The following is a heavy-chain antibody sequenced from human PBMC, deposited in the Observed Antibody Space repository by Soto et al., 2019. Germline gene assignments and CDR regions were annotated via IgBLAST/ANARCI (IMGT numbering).Heavy chain of an antibody. Sequence: GESLKISCKGSGYSFTSYWISWVRQMPGKSLEWMGRIDPSDSYTNYSPSFQGHVTISADKSISTAYLQWSSLKASDTAMYYCARHRYCSGGSCYPNNWFDPWGQGTLVTVSS. D-gene: IGHD2-15*01. J-gene: IGHJ5*02. CDR3: ARHRYCSGGSCYPNNWFDP. V-gene: IGHV5-10-1*01. CDR2: IDPSDSYT. CDR1: GYSFTSYW.